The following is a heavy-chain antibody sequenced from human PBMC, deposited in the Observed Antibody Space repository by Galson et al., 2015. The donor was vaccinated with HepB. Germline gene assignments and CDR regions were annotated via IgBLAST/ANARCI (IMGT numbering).Heavy chain of an antibody. CDR1: GFTFSSYW. CDR3: AREYYYGSGSFYGMDV. CDR2: INSDGSST. V-gene: IGHV3-74*01. D-gene: IGHD3-10*01. J-gene: IGHJ6*02. Sequence: SLRLSCAASGFTFSSYWMHWVRQAPGKGLVWVSRINSDGSSTSYADSVKGRFTISRDNAKNTLYLQMNSLRAEDTAVYYCAREYYYGSGSFYGMDVWGQGTTVTVSS.